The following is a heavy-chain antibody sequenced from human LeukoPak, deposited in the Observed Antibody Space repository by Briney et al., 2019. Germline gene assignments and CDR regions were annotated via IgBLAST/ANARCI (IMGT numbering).Heavy chain of an antibody. D-gene: IGHD3-22*01. J-gene: IGHJ4*02. CDR1: GGSISSGGYY. CDR3: ARVKKNYYDSSGYCY. Sequence: SETLSLTCTVSGGSISSGGYYWSWIRQHPGKDLEWIGYIYYSGSTNYNPSLKSRVTISVDTSKNQFSLKLSSVTAADTAVYYCARVKKNYYDSSGYCYWGQGTLVTVSS. V-gene: IGHV4-31*03. CDR2: IYYSGST.